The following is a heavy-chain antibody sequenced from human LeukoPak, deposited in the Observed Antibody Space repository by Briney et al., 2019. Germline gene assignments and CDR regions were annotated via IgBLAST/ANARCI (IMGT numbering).Heavy chain of an antibody. J-gene: IGHJ3*02. Sequence: GGSLRLSCAASGFTFSSYSMNWVRQAPGKGLEWVSSISSSSSYIYYADSVKGRFTISRGNAKNSLYLQMNSLRAEDTAVYYCARVTLIAAAGTRDSAFDIWGQGTMVTVSS. CDR1: GFTFSSYS. CDR3: ARVTLIAAAGTRDSAFDI. V-gene: IGHV3-21*01. CDR2: ISSSSSYI. D-gene: IGHD6-13*01.